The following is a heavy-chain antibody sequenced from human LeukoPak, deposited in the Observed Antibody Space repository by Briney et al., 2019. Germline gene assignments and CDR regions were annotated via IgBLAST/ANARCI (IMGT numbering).Heavy chain of an antibody. D-gene: IGHD5-24*01. CDR1: GGSIRSGDYY. CDR3: ARVHRDGYTYLYHYFDC. Sequence: SETLSLTCTVSGGSIRSGDYYWSWIRQPPGKGLEWIAYSYYIGSTYYNPSLKSRVTISVDMSKNQFSLKLSSVTAADTAVYYCARVHRDGYTYLYHYFDCWGQGTLVTVSA. J-gene: IGHJ4*02. CDR2: SYYIGST. V-gene: IGHV4-30-4*01.